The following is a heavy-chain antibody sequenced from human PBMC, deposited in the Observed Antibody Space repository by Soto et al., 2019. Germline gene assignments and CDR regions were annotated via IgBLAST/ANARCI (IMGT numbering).Heavy chain of an antibody. Sequence: GGSLRLSCAASGFTFSSYAMSWVRQAPGKGLEWVSAISGSGGSTYYADSVKGRFTISRDNSKNTLYLQMNSLRAEDTAVYYCAKVHFGRGSDNTYYFDYWGQGTLVTVSS. CDR1: GFTFSSYA. CDR2: ISGSGGST. CDR3: AKVHFGRGSDNTYYFDY. D-gene: IGHD3-3*02. J-gene: IGHJ4*02. V-gene: IGHV3-23*01.